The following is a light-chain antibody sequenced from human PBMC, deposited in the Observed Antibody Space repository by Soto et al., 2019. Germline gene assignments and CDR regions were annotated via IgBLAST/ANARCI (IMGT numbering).Light chain of an antibody. CDR3: QQYYSSPRT. CDR1: PSVLSSSNNKNY. CDR2: WAS. J-gene: IGKJ2*01. V-gene: IGKV4-1*01. Sequence: DIVMTQSPDSLAVSLGERATINCKSSPSVLSSSNNKNYLAWYQQKPGQPPKLLIYWASTQRSGVPDRFSGSGSGTDFTLTISSLQAEDVAVYYCQQYYSSPRTFGQGTKLEI.